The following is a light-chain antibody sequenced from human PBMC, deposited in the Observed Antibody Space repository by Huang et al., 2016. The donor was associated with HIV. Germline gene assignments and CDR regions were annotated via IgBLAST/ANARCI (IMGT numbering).Light chain of an antibody. Sequence: ERVMTQSPATLSVSLGERATLSFRASQYVSSNLAWYQQKPGQAHRLLIYGASTRVTDIPARFSGSGSGIEFTLTISSLQSEDFAVYYCQQYNNWPRTFGQGTKLEIK. V-gene: IGKV3-15*01. CDR1: QYVSSN. CDR2: GAS. J-gene: IGKJ2*01. CDR3: QQYNNWPRT.